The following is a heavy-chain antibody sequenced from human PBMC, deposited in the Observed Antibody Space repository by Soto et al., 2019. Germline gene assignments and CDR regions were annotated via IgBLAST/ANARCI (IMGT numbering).Heavy chain of an antibody. J-gene: IGHJ4*02. D-gene: IGHD4-17*01. V-gene: IGHV4-30-2*01. CDR3: ASYYGDYGGFDY. Sequence: QLQLQESGSGLVKPSQTLSLTCAVSGGSISSGGYSWSWIRQPPGKGLEWIGYIYHSGSTYYNPSLKSRVTISVDRSKNQFRLKLSSVTAADTAVYYCASYYGDYGGFDYWGQGTLVTVSS. CDR1: GGSISSGGYS. CDR2: IYHSGST.